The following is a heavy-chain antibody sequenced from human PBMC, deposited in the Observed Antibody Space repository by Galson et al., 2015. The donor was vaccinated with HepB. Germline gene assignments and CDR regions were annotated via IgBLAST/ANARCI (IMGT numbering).Heavy chain of an antibody. CDR3: ARGYSSGLTTSYYYGMDV. CDR1: GYTFINYG. Sequence: FCKASGYTFINYGITWLRQAPGQGLEWLGWISTFNGNTNYTQKLQGRVTMTTDTSTSTAYMDLRSLRSDDTAVYYCARGYSSGLTTSYYYGMDVWGQGTTATVSS. CDR2: ISTFNGNT. V-gene: IGHV1-18*01. D-gene: IGHD6-19*01. J-gene: IGHJ6*02.